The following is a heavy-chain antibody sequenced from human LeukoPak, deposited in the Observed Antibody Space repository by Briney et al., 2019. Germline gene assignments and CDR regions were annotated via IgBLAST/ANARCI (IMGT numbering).Heavy chain of an antibody. V-gene: IGHV4-34*01. CDR1: GGSFSGYY. CDR3: ARRSVGGGERFDY. D-gene: IGHD3-16*01. J-gene: IGHJ4*02. CDR2: INHSGST. Sequence: SETLSLTCAVYGGSFSGYYWSWIRQPPGKGLEWIGEINHSGSTNYNPSLKSRVTISVDTSNNQFSLKLGSVTAADTAVYYCARRSVGGGERFDYWGQGLLVTVSS.